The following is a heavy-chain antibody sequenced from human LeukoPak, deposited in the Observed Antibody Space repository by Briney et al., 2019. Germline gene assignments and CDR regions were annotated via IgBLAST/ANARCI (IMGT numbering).Heavy chain of an antibody. D-gene: IGHD3-9*01. V-gene: IGHV4-59*08. Sequence: SETLSLTCTVSGGSISSYYWSWLRQPPGKGLEWIGYIYYSVSTNYNPSLKSRVTISVDTSKNQFSLKLSSVTAADTAVYYCARGGRYFDWLPLDYWGQGTLVTVSS. CDR1: GGSISSYY. J-gene: IGHJ4*02. CDR2: IYYSVST. CDR3: ARGGRYFDWLPLDY.